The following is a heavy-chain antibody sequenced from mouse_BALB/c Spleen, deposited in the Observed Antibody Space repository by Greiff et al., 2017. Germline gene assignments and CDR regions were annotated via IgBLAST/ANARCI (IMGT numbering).Heavy chain of an antibody. D-gene: IGHD4-1*01. V-gene: IGHV14-3*02. CDR2: IDPANGNT. CDR3: ARWDEEFAY. CDR1: GFNIKDTY. Sequence: VHVKQSGAELVKPGASVKLSCTASGFNIKDTYMHWVKQRPEQGLEWIGRIDPANGNTKYDPKFQGKATITADTSSNTAYLQLSSLTSEDTAVYYCARWDEEFAYWGQGTLVTVSA. J-gene: IGHJ3*01.